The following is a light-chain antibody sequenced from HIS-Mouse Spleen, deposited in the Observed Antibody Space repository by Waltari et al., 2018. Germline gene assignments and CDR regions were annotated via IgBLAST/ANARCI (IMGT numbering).Light chain of an antibody. J-gene: IGLJ2*01. V-gene: IGLV3-10*01. Sequence: FGLPRPPPFLVSPGRTARTPCSGDALATNYQSWYQQKSGQAPVLVIYEDSKRPPGIPDRFSGSSSGKTATWTISGAQAEDEADYYCYSRDSSGNRGVFGGGTKLTVL. CDR1: ALATNY. CDR2: EDS. CDR3: YSRDSSGNRGV.